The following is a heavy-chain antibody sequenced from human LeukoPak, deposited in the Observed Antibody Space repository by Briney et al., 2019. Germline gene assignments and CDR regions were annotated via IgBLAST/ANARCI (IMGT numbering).Heavy chain of an antibody. CDR1: GGSISSYY. CDR3: ARDTLNGWFYFDY. V-gene: IGHV4-59*12. J-gene: IGHJ4*02. D-gene: IGHD6-19*01. Sequence: SETLSLTCTVSGGSISSYYWSWIRQPPGKGLEWIGYIYYSGSTNYNPSLKSRVTISVDTSKNQFSLKLSSVTAADTAVYYCARDTLNGWFYFDYWGQGTLVTVSS. CDR2: IYYSGST.